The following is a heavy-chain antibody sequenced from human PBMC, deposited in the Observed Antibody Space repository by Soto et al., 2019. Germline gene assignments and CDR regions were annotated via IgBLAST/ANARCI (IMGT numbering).Heavy chain of an antibody. D-gene: IGHD1-1*01. CDR2: IYYSGST. Sequence: PSETLSLTCTVSGGSISSGGYYWSWIRQHPGKGLEWIGYIYYSGSTYYNPSLKSRVTISVDTSKNQFSLKLSSVTAADTAVYYCARDRYWNSSFNYYYYMDVWGKGTTVTVSS. J-gene: IGHJ6*03. CDR3: ARDRYWNSSFNYYYYMDV. V-gene: IGHV4-31*03. CDR1: GGSISSGGYY.